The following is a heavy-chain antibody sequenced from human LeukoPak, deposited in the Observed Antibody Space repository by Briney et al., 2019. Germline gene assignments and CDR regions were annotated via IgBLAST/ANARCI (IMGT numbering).Heavy chain of an antibody. CDR2: IFGSGSTI. Sequence: GGSLRLSCAASGFTFSSFSMCWVRRAPGKGLEWISGIFGSGSTIYYADSVKGRSTISRDNSKNTVFLQMNSLRAEDTAVYYCAKGVRGQLGDYWGQGTLVTVSS. CDR1: GFTFSSFS. CDR3: AKGVRGQLGDY. J-gene: IGHJ4*02. D-gene: IGHD5-18*01. V-gene: IGHV3-23*01.